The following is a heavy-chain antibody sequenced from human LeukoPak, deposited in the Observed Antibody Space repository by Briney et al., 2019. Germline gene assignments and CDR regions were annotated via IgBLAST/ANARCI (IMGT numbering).Heavy chain of an antibody. V-gene: IGHV4-38-2*01. CDR2: IYHSGST. CDR1: GYSIGSGYY. D-gene: IGHD5-18*01. CDR3: ARPIGYSYGYGY. Sequence: SETLSLTCAVSGYSIGSGYYWGWIRQPPGKGLEWIGSIYHSGSTYYTPSLKRRVTISVDTSKNQFSLKLSSVTAADTAVYYCARPIGYSYGYGYWGQGTLVTVSS. J-gene: IGHJ4*02.